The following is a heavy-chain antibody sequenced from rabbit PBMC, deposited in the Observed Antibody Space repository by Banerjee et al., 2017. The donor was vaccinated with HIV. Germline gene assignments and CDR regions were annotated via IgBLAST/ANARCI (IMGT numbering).Heavy chain of an antibody. D-gene: IGHD2-1*01. V-gene: IGHV1S43*01. CDR3: ARAMATMTMVMNL. J-gene: IGHJ4*01. CDR1: GFSLSTSYY. Sequence: QSLEESGGDLVKPGASLTLTCTASGFSLSTSYYMWWVRQAPGKGLEWIGCIYTGLGSTYYASWVNGRFTISRSSSLNTVDLKMTSLTAADTATYFCARAMATMTMVMNLWGQGTLVTVS. CDR2: IYTGLGST.